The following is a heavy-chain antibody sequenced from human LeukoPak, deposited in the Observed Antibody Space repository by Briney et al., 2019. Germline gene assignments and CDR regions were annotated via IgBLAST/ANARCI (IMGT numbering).Heavy chain of an antibody. CDR1: VFTFSSYA. J-gene: IGHJ3*02. CDR2: ISGSGGST. D-gene: IGHD1-26*01. V-gene: IGHV3-23*01. Sequence: GGSLRLSCAASVFTFSSYAMSWVRQAPGKGLEWVSAISGSGGSTYYADAVKGRFTISRDNSKNTLYLQMNSLRAEDTAVYYCARLLVGATKGATGDAFDIWGQGTMVTVSS. CDR3: ARLLVGATKGATGDAFDI.